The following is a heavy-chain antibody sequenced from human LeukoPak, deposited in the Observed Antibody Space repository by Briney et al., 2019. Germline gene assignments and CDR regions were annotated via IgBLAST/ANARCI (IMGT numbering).Heavy chain of an antibody. J-gene: IGHJ5*02. CDR2: IYYSGST. CDR3: ARDGVRLGLERRRWFDP. CDR1: GGSISSYY. D-gene: IGHD1-1*01. Sequence: SETLSLTCTVSGGSISSYYWSWIRQPPGKGLEWIGLIYYSGSTKYNPSLKSRVTISVDTSKNQFSLRLSSVTAADTAVYYCARDGVRLGLERRRWFDPWGQGTLVTVSS. V-gene: IGHV4-59*01.